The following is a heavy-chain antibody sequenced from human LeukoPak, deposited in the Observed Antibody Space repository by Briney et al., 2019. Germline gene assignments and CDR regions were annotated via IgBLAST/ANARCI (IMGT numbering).Heavy chain of an antibody. V-gene: IGHV4-61*02. CDR3: ARGEYDSSAYWGYYFEN. CDR2: IYSSGST. CDR1: GVPISSGSYY. D-gene: IGHD3-22*01. J-gene: IGHJ4*02. Sequence: SETLCLTCTVSGVPISSGSYYWSWVRQPAGKGLEWIVRIYSSGSTNYSPSFKGRVTISVDTSKNQFSMNLSSVTAADTAVYYCARGEYDSSAYWGYYFENWGQGTLVTVSS.